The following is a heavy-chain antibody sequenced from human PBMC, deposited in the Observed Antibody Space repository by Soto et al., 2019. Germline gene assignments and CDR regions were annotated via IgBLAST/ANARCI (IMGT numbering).Heavy chain of an antibody. CDR2: IYWDDDK. CDR1: GFSLSTSGVG. CDR3: AHRRSTYYYDSTLDP. Sequence: QITLKESGPPLVKPTQTLTLTCTLSGFSLSTSGVGVGWIRQPPGKAVEWLALIYWDDDKRSRPSLRSRLALIECDEDQRYSPSLKSRLNITKDTSQNQVVLTMTNMDPVDTATYYCAHRRSTYYYDSTLDPWGQGTLVTVSS. J-gene: IGHJ5*02. V-gene: IGHV2-5*02. D-gene: IGHD3-22*01.